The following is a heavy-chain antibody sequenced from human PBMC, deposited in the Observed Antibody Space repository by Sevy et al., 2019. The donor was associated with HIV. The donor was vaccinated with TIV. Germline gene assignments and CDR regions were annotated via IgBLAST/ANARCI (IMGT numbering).Heavy chain of an antibody. CDR1: GFTFSSYG. CDR3: AKDPRSGSYWIGDFDY. D-gene: IGHD1-26*01. J-gene: IGHJ4*02. Sequence: GGSLRLSCAASGFTFSSYGMHWVRQAPGKGLEWVAFIRYDGSNKYYADSVKGRFTISRDNSKNRLYLQMNSRRAEDTAVYYCAKDPRSGSYWIGDFDYWGQGTLVTVSS. V-gene: IGHV3-30*02. CDR2: IRYDGSNK.